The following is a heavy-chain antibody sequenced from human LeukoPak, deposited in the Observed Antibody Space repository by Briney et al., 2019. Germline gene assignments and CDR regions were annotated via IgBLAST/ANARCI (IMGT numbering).Heavy chain of an antibody. J-gene: IGHJ3*02. CDR3: AREGSSGSYSSRGFDI. D-gene: IGHD1-26*01. CDR2: IYTSGST. CDR1: GGSISSGSYY. Sequence: SQTLSLTCTVSGGSISSGSYYWSWIRQPAGKGLEWIGRIYTSGSTNYNPSLKSRVTISVDTSKNQFSLKLSSVTAADTAVYYCAREGSSGSYSSRGFDIWGQGTMVTVSS. V-gene: IGHV4-61*02.